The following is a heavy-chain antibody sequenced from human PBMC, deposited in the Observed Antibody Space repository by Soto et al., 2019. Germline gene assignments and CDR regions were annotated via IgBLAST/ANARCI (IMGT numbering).Heavy chain of an antibody. CDR1: GGSFSGYY. CDR2: SNHSGST. J-gene: IGHJ4*02. Sequence: QVQLQQWGAGLLKPSETLSLTCAVYGGSFSGYYWSWIRQPPGKGLEWIGESNHSGSTNYNPSLKSRVTISVDTSKNQFSLKLSSVTAADTAVYYCARWGSYSYFDYWGQGTLVTVSS. V-gene: IGHV4-34*01. D-gene: IGHD1-26*01. CDR3: ARWGSYSYFDY.